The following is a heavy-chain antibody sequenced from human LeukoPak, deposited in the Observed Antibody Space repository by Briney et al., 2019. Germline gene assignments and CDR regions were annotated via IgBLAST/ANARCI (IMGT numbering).Heavy chain of an antibody. V-gene: IGHV4-34*01. CDR1: GGSLSGYY. CDR2: IYQSAST. Sequence: PSETLSLTCAVYGGSLSGYYWTWIRQPPGKGLEWIGEIYQSASTNYNPSLKSRVTISVDKSKSQFSLNLSSVTAADTAVYYCARVRQQLATNWFDPWGQGTLVTVSS. J-gene: IGHJ5*02. D-gene: IGHD6-13*01. CDR3: ARVRQQLATNWFDP.